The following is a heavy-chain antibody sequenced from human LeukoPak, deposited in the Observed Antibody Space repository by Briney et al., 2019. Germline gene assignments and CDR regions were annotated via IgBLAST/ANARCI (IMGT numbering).Heavy chain of an antibody. CDR2: IYSGGST. CDR3: AKTYYYDSSGYSPHSDY. V-gene: IGHV3-53*01. CDR1: GFTVSSNY. J-gene: IGHJ4*02. D-gene: IGHD3-22*01. Sequence: GGSLRLSCAASGFTVSSNYMSWVRQAPGKGLERVSVIYSGGSTYYADSVKGRFTISRDNSKNTLYLQMNSLRAEDTAVYYCAKTYYYDSSGYSPHSDYWGQGTLVTVSS.